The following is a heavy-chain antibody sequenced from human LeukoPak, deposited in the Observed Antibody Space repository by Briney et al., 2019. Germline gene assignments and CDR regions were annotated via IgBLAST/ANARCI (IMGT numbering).Heavy chain of an antibody. V-gene: IGHV4-34*01. D-gene: IGHD6-19*01. CDR1: GGSFTGYY. CDR3: ARGQEEWLERGYFQY. J-gene: IGHJ1*01. CDR2: VNYSGST. Sequence: SETLSLTCAVYGGSFTGYYWSWIRQPPGKGLEWIEEVNYSGSTNYNASLKSRVTISVDTSKNQFSLKLNSVTAADTAVYYCARGQEEWLERGYFQYWGQGTLVTVSS.